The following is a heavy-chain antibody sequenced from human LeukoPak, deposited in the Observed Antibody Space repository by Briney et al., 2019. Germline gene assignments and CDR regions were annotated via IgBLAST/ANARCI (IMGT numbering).Heavy chain of an antibody. CDR2: ISYDGSNK. CDR1: GFTFSSYA. V-gene: IGHV3-30-3*01. D-gene: IGHD5-18*01. Sequence: GGSLRLSCAASGFTFSSYAMHWVRQAPGKGLEGVAVISYDGSNKYYADSVKGRFTISRDNSKNTLYLQMNSLRAEDTAVYYCARGLADTATDLGGYWGQGTLVTVSS. J-gene: IGHJ4*02. CDR3: ARGLADTATDLGGY.